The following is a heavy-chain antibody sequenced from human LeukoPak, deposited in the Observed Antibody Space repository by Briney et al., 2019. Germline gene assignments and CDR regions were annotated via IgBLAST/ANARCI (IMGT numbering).Heavy chain of an antibody. J-gene: IGHJ3*02. CDR1: GGSFSGYY. CDR2: INHSGST. Sequence: PSETLSLTCAVYGGSFSGYYWSWIRQPPGKGLEWIGEINHSGSTNYNPSLKSRVTMSVDTSKNQFSLKLSSVTAADTAVYYCAREVDSSSWYPDAFDIWGQGTMVTVSS. CDR3: AREVDSSSWYPDAFDI. D-gene: IGHD6-13*01. V-gene: IGHV4-34*01.